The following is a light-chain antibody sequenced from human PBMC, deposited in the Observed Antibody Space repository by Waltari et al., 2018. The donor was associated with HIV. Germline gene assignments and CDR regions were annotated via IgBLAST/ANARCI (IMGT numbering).Light chain of an antibody. CDR3: NSRDSSGNHVV. Sequence: SSELTQDPAVSVALGQTVRITCLGDSLRSYYASWYQQKPGQAPVLVIYGKNNRPSGIPDRFSGSSSGNTASLTITGAQAEDEAYYYCNSRDSSGNHVVFGGGTKLTVL. J-gene: IGLJ2*01. V-gene: IGLV3-19*01. CDR2: GKN. CDR1: SLRSYY.